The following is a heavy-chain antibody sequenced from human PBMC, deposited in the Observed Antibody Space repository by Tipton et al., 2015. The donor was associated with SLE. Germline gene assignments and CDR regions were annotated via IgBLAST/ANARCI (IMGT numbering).Heavy chain of an antibody. CDR1: GFTFSSYE. V-gene: IGHV3-53*05. J-gene: IGHJ4*02. Sequence: SLRLSCAASGFTFSSYEMNWVRQAPGKGLEWVSYIYSGGSTYYADSVKGRFTISRDNSKNTLYLQMNSLRAEDTAVYYCARGPGSYDDYWGQGTLVTVSS. CDR2: IYSGGST. D-gene: IGHD1-26*01. CDR3: ARGPGSYDDY.